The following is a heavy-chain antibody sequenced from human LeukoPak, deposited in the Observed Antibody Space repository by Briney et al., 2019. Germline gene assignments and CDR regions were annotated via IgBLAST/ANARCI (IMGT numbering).Heavy chain of an antibody. D-gene: IGHD4-17*01. CDR1: GGTFSSYA. Sequence: SVKVSCKASGGTFSSYAISWVRQAPGQGLEWMGGIIPIFGTANYAQKFQGRVTMTRDMSTSTVYMELSSLRSEDTAVYYCARARNYGDRFDIWGQGTMVTVSS. CDR3: ARARNYGDRFDI. J-gene: IGHJ3*02. V-gene: IGHV1-69*05. CDR2: IIPIFGTA.